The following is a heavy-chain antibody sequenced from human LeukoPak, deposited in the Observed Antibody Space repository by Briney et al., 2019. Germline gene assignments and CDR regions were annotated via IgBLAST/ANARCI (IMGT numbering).Heavy chain of an antibody. CDR2: IYYSGST. V-gene: IGHV4-59*08. CDR3: ERLGDDDNFGYFNY. CDR1: GDSTCGSS. J-gene: IGHJ4*02. Sequence: SETLSHPRTVSGDSTCGSSWTWLWQPPGKGLEWIGYIYYSGSTNYNASLKSRVTISVDTSKNQFSLKLSSVTAADTAVYYCERLGDDDNFGYFNYSGGG. D-gene: IGHD5-24*01.